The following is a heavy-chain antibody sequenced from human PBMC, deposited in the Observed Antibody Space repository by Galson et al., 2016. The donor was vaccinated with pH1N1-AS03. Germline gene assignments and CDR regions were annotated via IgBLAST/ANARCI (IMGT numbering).Heavy chain of an antibody. CDR2: IYTSGST. Sequence: LTCTVSGGSISSGSYYWSWIRQPAGKGLEWIGRIYTSGSTNYNPSLKSRVTISVDTSKNRFSLKLSSVTAADTAVYYCARASPLPSGYFDYWGQGTLVTVSS. CDR1: GGSISSGSYY. J-gene: IGHJ4*02. CDR3: ARASPLPSGYFDY. V-gene: IGHV4-61*02.